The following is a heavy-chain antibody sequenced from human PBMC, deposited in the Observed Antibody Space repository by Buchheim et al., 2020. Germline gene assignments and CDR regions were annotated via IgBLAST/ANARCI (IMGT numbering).Heavy chain of an antibody. D-gene: IGHD3-10*01. CDR1: GGSISSSNW. J-gene: IGHJ6*02. CDR3: ARDQLELWFGELFRYYYYGMDV. V-gene: IGHV4-4*02. CDR2: IYHSGST. Sequence: QVQLQESGPGLVKPSGTLSLTCTVSGGSISSSNWWSWVRQPPGKGLEWIGEIYHSGSTNYKPSLKSRVTISVDKSKNQFSLKLSSVTAADTAVYYCARDQLELWFGELFRYYYYGMDVWGQGTT.